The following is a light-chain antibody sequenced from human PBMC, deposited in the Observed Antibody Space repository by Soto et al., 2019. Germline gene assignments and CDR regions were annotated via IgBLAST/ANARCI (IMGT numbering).Light chain of an antibody. Sequence: EIVLTQSPGTLSLSPGESATLSCRASQSVSSPFVAWYQQKPGQAPRLLIYASSTRATGVPDRFSGSGSGTDFTLTISRLEPEYFAVYYCQQYGRSPLTFGGGTKVELK. V-gene: IGKV3-20*01. CDR3: QQYGRSPLT. J-gene: IGKJ4*01. CDR2: ASS. CDR1: QSVSSPF.